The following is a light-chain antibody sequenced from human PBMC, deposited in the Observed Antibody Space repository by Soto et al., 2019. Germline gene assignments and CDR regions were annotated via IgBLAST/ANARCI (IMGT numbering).Light chain of an antibody. CDR3: QQYGSSGT. J-gene: IGKJ1*01. CDR1: QSVSNNY. V-gene: IGKV3-20*01. CDR2: GAS. Sequence: EIVLTQSPGTLSLSPGERATLSCRASQSVSNNYLAWYQQKPGQAPRLLIHGASNRATGIPDRFSGSGFGTDFTLTISRLEPEDFAVYYCQQYGSSGTFGQGTKVEIK.